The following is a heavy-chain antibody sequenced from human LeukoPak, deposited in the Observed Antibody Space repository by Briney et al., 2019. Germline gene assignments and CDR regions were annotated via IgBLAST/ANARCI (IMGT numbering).Heavy chain of an antibody. D-gene: IGHD2-2*02. Sequence: SETLSLTCAVYGGSFSGYYWSWIRQPPGKGLEWIGEINHSGSTNYNPSLKSRVTISVDTSKNQFSLKLSSVTAADTAVYYCASGSAIVVVPAAIPSFDYWGQGTLVTVSS. CDR1: GGSFSGYY. V-gene: IGHV4-34*01. CDR2: INHSGST. J-gene: IGHJ4*02. CDR3: ASGSAIVVVPAAIPSFDY.